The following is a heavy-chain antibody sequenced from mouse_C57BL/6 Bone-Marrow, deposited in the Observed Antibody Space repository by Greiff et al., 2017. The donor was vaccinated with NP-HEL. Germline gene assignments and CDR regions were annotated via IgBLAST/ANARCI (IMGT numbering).Heavy chain of an antibody. CDR2: ILPSIGRT. D-gene: IGHD1-1*01. CDR1: DSEVFPIAY. V-gene: IGHV15-2*01. CDR3: ARFPIYYYGSSYSYYFDY. J-gene: IGHJ2*01. Sequence: VQLQQSGSELRSPGSSVKLSCKDFDSEVFPIAYMCWVRQKPGHGFEWIGGILPSIGRTIYGEKFEDKATLDADTLYNTAYLELNSLTSEDSANYYCARFPIYYYGSSYSYYFDYWGQGTTLTVSS.